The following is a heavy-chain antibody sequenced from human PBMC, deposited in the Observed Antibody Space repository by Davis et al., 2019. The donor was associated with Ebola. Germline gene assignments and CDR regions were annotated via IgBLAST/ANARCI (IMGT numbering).Heavy chain of an antibody. D-gene: IGHD2-2*01. V-gene: IGHV1-69*13. Sequence: SVQVSCKASGGTFSSYAISRVRQAPGQGLEWMGGIIPIFGTANYAQKFQGRVTITADESTSTAYMELSSLRSEDTAVYYCARDRYRDIVVVPAAMVGFDPWGQGTLVTVSS. CDR1: GGTFSSYA. CDR2: IIPIFGTA. CDR3: ARDRYRDIVVVPAAMVGFDP. J-gene: IGHJ5*02.